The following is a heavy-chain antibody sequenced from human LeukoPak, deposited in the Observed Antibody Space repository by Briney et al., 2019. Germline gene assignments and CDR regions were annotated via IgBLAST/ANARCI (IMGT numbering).Heavy chain of an antibody. CDR3: AREGRPNAFDI. CDR2: INHSGST. Sequence: PSETLSLTCAVYGGSFSGYYWSWIRQPPGKGLEWIGEINHSGSTNYNPSLKSRVTISVDTSKNQFSLKLSSVTAADTAVYYCAREGRPNAFDIWGQGTMVTVSS. J-gene: IGHJ3*02. CDR1: GGSFSGYY. V-gene: IGHV4-34*01.